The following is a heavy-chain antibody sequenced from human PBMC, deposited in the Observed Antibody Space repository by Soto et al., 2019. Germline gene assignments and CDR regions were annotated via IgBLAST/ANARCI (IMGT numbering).Heavy chain of an antibody. CDR2: INPTSHST. V-gene: IGHV1-46*03. CDR3: ARGGTVETTWGESFDY. CDR1: GYTFTYYY. J-gene: IGHJ4*02. Sequence: QAQLVQSGAEVKKPGASVKVSCKASGYTFTYYYIHWVRQAPGLGPEWMGIINPTSHSTAYAQKFQGRVTMTKDPSATTVYMDLSSVTSEDTAVYFCARGGTVETTWGESFDYWGQGTLVTVSS. D-gene: IGHD3-16*01.